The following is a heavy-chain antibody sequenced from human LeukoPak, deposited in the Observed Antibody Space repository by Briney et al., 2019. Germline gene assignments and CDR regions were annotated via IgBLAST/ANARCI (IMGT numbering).Heavy chain of an antibody. V-gene: IGHV1-69*13. CDR1: GGTFSSYA. D-gene: IGHD6-19*01. J-gene: IGHJ5*02. CDR3: VRSDSSGWSFDP. Sequence: GASVKVSCKASGGTFSSYAISWVRQAPGQGLEWMGGIIPIFGTANYAQKFQGRVTITADESTSTAYMELSSLRSEDTAVYYCVRSDSSGWSFDPWGQGTLVTVSS. CDR2: IIPIFGTA.